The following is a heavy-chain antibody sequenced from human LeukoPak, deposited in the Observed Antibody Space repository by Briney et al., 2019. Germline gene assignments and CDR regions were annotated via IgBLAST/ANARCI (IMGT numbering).Heavy chain of an antibody. V-gene: IGHV4-4*02. CDR2: IFHTGHT. D-gene: IGHD3-10*01. Sequence: SGTLSLTCTVSGGSVSSSNWWTWIRPTPGKGLEWIGEIFHTGHTNYNPSLKSRVTISVDKSSNHFSLNLNSVTAADTAVYYCARDGGLTIVRGVVDLWGQGTLVTVSS. CDR3: ARDGGLTIVRGVVDL. J-gene: IGHJ5*02. CDR1: GGSVSSSNW.